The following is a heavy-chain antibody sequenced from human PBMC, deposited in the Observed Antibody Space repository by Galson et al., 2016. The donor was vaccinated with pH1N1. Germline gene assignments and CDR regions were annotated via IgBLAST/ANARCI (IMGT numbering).Heavy chain of an antibody. J-gene: IGHJ4*02. CDR1: GGSISSGGYY. CDR3: ARGQVAELFNYFDY. D-gene: IGHD3-10*01. Sequence: TLSLTCTVSGGSISSGGYYWSWIRQHPGEGLEWIGYIYYSGSTYYNPSLKSRVTISVDTSKNQFSLKLSAVTAADTAVYYCARGQVAELFNYFDYWGQGPLVIVSS. CDR2: IYYSGST. V-gene: IGHV4-31*03.